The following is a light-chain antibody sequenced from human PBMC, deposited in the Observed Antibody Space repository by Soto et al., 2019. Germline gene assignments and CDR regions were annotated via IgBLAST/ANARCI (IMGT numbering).Light chain of an antibody. Sequence: ESVLTQSPGTLSLSPGERATLSCRASQSVSSSHLAWYQQKPGQAPRLLIYGPSNRATGIPDRFSGSGSGTDFTLTISSLQSEDSAVYYCQQYENWPQLTFGGGTKVDIK. CDR3: QQYENWPQLT. CDR2: GPS. V-gene: IGKV3-20*01. J-gene: IGKJ4*01. CDR1: QSVSSSH.